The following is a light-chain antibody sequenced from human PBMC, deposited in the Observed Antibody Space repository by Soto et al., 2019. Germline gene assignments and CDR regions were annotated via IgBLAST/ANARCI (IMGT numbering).Light chain of an antibody. CDR2: GAS. CDR1: QSVSSN. Sequence: EIVMTQPPATLSVSPGERATLSCRASQSVSSNLAWYQQKPGQAPRLLIYGASTRATGIPARFSGSGSGTEFTLTISSLQSEYFSVYYCQQYNNWPSFGPGTKVDIK. J-gene: IGKJ3*01. CDR3: QQYNNWPS. V-gene: IGKV3-15*01.